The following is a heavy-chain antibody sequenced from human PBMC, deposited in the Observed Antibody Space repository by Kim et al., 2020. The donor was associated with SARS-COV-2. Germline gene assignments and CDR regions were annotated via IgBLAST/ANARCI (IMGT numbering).Heavy chain of an antibody. V-gene: IGHV3-15*01. Sequence: APVKGKFTISRDDSKNTLYLQMNSLKTEDTAVYYCTTDPQNIRYYYGMDVWGQGTTVTVSS. CDR3: TTDPQNIRYYYGMDV. J-gene: IGHJ6*02.